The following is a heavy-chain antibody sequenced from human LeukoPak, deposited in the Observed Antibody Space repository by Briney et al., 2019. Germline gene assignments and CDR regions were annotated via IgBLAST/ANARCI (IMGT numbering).Heavy chain of an antibody. V-gene: IGHV1-2*02. CDR1: GYTFTGYY. CDR3: AREKGRIAAAVRYFDY. Sequence: ASVKVSCKASGYTFTGYYMHWVRQAPGQGLEWMGWINPNSGGTNYAQEFQGRVTMTRDTSISTAYMELSRLRSDDTAVYYCAREKGRIAAAVRYFDYWGQGTLVTVSS. CDR2: INPNSGGT. D-gene: IGHD6-13*01. J-gene: IGHJ4*02.